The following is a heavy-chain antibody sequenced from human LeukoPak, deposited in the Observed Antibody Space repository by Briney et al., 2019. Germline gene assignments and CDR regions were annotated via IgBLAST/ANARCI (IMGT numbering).Heavy chain of an antibody. CDR2: IYYSGST. V-gene: IGHV4-39*01. CDR3: ARQTGSGLFILP. D-gene: IGHD3/OR15-3a*01. Sequence: SETLSLTCTVSGGSIGSSSYYWGWIRQPPGKGLEWIGSIYYSGSTYYNPSLKSRVTISVDTSKNQFSLKLSSVTAADTAVYYCARQTGSGLFILPGGQGTLVTVSS. J-gene: IGHJ4*02. CDR1: GGSIGSSSYY.